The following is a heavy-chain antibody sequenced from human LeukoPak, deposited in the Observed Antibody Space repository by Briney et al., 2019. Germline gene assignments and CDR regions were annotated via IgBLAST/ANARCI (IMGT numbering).Heavy chain of an antibody. J-gene: IGHJ4*02. CDR2: IKTKSDGGTT. CDR1: GFTFSNYA. CDR3: VSQYFDF. V-gene: IGHV3-15*01. Sequence: GGSLRLSCAASGFTFSNYAMNWVRQAPGKGLEWVARIKTKSDGGTTDYAAPVKGRFTISRDDSKNTVYLQMNGLRTEDTAVYYCVSQYFDFWGQGTLVTVSS.